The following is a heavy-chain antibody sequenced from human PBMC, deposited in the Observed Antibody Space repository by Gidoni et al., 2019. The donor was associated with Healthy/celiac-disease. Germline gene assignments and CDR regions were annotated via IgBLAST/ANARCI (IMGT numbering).Heavy chain of an antibody. Sequence: QVQLQESGPGLVKPSETLSLTCAVSGYSISSGYYWGWIRQPPGKGLEWIGRIYHSGSTYYNPSLKSRVPISVDTSKNQFSLKRGSVTAADTAVYYCAREGGWELPLDYWGQGTLVTVSS. V-gene: IGHV4-38-2*02. CDR1: GYSISSGYY. D-gene: IGHD1-26*01. J-gene: IGHJ4*02. CDR3: AREGGWELPLDY. CDR2: IYHSGST.